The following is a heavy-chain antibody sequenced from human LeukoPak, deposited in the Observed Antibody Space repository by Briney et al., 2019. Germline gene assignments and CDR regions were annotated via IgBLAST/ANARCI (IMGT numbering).Heavy chain of an antibody. CDR1: GESVSSNSAA. J-gene: IGHJ4*02. D-gene: IGHD3-22*01. V-gene: IGHV6-1*01. CDR2: TYYKSRLFS. Sequence: SQTLSLTCALSGESVSSNSAAWNWIRQSPSRGLEWLGRTYYKSRLFSDYAVSVKSRLTINADTSKNQFSLQLNSVTPEDTAVYYCASDSSGLFDNWGQGNLVTVSS. CDR3: ASDSSGLFDN.